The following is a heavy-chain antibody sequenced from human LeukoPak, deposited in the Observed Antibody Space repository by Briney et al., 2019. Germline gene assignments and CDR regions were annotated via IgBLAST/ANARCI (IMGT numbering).Heavy chain of an antibody. CDR3: AKGSQYSGTLDY. CDR1: GFTFDDYA. V-gene: IGHV3-9*01. CDR2: ISWNSGSI. Sequence: HPGGSLRLSCAASGFTFDDYAMHWVRHAPGKGLEWVSGISWNSGSIGYADSVKGRFTISRDNAKNSLYLQMNSLRAEDTALYYCAKGSQYSGTLDYWGQGTLVTVSS. J-gene: IGHJ4*02. D-gene: IGHD6-6*01.